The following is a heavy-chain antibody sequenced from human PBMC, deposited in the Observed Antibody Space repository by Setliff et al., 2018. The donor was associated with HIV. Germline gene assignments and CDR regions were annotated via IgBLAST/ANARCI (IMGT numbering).Heavy chain of an antibody. D-gene: IGHD3-10*01. Sequence: QSGGSLRLSCVVSGFTLSAHCMDWVRQAPGKGLEWAARSRNKANGYSTDYAASVRGRFRISRDESDNSLFLEMHSLKIEDTAIYYCVRDSAVTNMVRGRIDHQYYMDVWGKGTTVTVSS. V-gene: IGHV3-72*01. J-gene: IGHJ6*03. CDR3: VRDSAVTNMVRGRIDHQYYMDV. CDR1: GFTLSAHC. CDR2: SRNKANGYST.